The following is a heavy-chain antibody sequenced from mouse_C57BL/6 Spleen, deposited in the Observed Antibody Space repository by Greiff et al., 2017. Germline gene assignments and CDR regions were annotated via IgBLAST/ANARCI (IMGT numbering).Heavy chain of an antibody. CDR1: GYTFTSYW. CDR2: IDPSDSYT. CDR3: ARGGLSLYFDV. J-gene: IGHJ1*03. V-gene: IGHV1-50*01. Sequence: QVQLQQPGAELVKPGASVKLSCKASGYTFTSYWMQWVKQRPGQGLEWIGEIDPSDSYTNYNQKFKGKATLTVDTSSSTAYMQLSSLTSEDSAVYSCARGGLSLYFDVWGTGTTVTVSS. D-gene: IGHD2-2*01.